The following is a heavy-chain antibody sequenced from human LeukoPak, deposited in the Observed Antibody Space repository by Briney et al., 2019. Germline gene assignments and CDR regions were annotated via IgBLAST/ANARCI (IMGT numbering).Heavy chain of an antibody. V-gene: IGHV3-23*01. CDR1: GFSFSTYA. CDR2: ISGSGSTT. Sequence: GGSLRLSCAASGFSFSTYAMSWVRQAPGKGLEWVSSISGSGSTTYYADSVKGRFTISRDNSKNTLYLQMNSLRAEDTAVYYCARPRGPADAFDIWGQGTMVTVSS. CDR3: ARPRGPADAFDI. D-gene: IGHD3-16*01. J-gene: IGHJ3*02.